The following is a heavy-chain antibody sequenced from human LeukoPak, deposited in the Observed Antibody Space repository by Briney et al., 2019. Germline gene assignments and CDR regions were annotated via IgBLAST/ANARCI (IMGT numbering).Heavy chain of an antibody. Sequence: PGGSLRLSCAVSGFTFSSYAMSWVRQAPGKGLEWVSAISGSGGSTYYADSVKGRFTISRDNSKNTLYLQMNSLRAEDTAVYYCAKGMYYYGSEYYYYGMDVWGQGTTVTVSS. D-gene: IGHD3-10*01. J-gene: IGHJ6*02. CDR1: GFTFSSYA. CDR3: AKGMYYYGSEYYYYGMDV. CDR2: ISGSGGST. V-gene: IGHV3-23*01.